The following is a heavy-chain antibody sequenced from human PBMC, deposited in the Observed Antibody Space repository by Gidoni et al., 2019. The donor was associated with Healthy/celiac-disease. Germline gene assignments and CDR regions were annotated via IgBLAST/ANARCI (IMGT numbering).Heavy chain of an antibody. CDR1: GFTFSGSA. V-gene: IGHV3-73*02. J-gene: IGHJ4*02. D-gene: IGHD6-19*01. CDR3: TSLAVAGTG. CDR2: IRSKANGYAK. Sequence: EVPLVASGVCLVQPVGSLKLSCAASGFTFSGSALPWCRQASGKGLEWVGGIRSKANGYAKADAAWVKGRLTISRDDEKNTAYLQMNSLKTEDTALYYCTSLAVAGTGWGQGTLVTVSS.